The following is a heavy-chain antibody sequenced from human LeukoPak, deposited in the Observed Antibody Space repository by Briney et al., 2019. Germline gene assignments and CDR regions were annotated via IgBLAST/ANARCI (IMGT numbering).Heavy chain of an antibody. V-gene: IGHV3-48*01. D-gene: IGHD6-19*01. CDR3: ARDPYSSGWYSFDY. CDR1: GFTFSSYW. CDR2: ISSSSSTI. Sequence: GGSLRLSCAASGFTFSSYWMSWVRQAPGKGLEWVSYISSSSSTIYYADSVKGRFTISRDNAKNSLYLQMNSLRAEDTAVYYCARDPYSSGWYSFDYWGQGTLVTVSS. J-gene: IGHJ4*02.